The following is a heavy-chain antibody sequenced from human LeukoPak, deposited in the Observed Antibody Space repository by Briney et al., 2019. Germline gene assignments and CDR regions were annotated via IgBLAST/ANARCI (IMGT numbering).Heavy chain of an antibody. CDR1: GFTFSNYA. CDR3: VKERRDADDY. CDR2: FDRSYDST. Sequence: GGSLRLSCAASGFTFSNYAMSWVRQAPGKGLEWVSTFDRSYDSTYYADSVKGRLTLSRDDSKNTLYLQINSLRAEDTAVYYCVKERRDADDYWGQGTLVTVSS. D-gene: IGHD2-2*01. J-gene: IGHJ4*02. V-gene: IGHV3-23*01.